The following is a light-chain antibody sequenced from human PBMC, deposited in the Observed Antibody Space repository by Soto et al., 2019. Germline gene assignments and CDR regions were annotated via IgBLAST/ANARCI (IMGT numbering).Light chain of an antibody. CDR1: QSVSSSY. J-gene: IGKJ4*01. V-gene: IGKV3-20*01. Sequence: EIVLTQSPGTLSLSPGERDTLSCRASQSVSSSYLAWYQQKPGQAPRLLIYGASSRAPGIPDRFSGSGSGTDFTLTISRLEPEDFAVYYCQQYGGSLLTFGGGTKVDIK. CDR2: GAS. CDR3: QQYGGSLLT.